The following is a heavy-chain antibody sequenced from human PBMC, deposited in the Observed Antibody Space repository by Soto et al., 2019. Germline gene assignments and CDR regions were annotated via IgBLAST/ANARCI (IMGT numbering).Heavy chain of an antibody. J-gene: IGHJ4*02. Sequence: QVQLQQWGAGLLKPSETLSLTCAVYGGSFSGYSWSWIRQPPGKGLEWIGEINHSGSTNYNPSLKSRVTISVDTSKNQFSLKLSSVTAADTAVYYCARGRNSSSGDYFDYWGQGTLVTVSS. CDR3: ARGRNSSSGDYFDY. CDR2: INHSGST. CDR1: GGSFSGYS. V-gene: IGHV4-34*01. D-gene: IGHD6-6*01.